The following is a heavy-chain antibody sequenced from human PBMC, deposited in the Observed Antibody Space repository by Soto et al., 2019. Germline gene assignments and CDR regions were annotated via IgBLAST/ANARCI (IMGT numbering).Heavy chain of an antibody. CDR2: INAGNGNT. V-gene: IGHV1-3*01. J-gene: IGHJ6*02. CDR1: GYLFTTYA. CDR3: ARCIAAAGTLSLQGMDV. D-gene: IGHD6-13*01. Sequence: ASVKVSCKASGYLFTTYAIHWVRQAPGQTPEWMGWINAGNGNTKFTEKFHRRVTITTDRSASTAYMELRSLSSDDTAVYYCARCIAAAGTLSLQGMDVWGQGTTVTVS.